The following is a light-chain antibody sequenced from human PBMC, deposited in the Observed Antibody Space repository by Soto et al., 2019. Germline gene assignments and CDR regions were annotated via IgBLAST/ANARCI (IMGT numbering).Light chain of an antibody. CDR1: SSNIGSNY. V-gene: IGLV1-47*02. J-gene: IGLJ2*01. CDR2: FNN. CDR3: AAWDDSLSGVV. Sequence: QSVLTQPPSASGTPGQRVTISCSGSSSNIGSNYVYWYQQLPGTAPKLLIYFNNQRPSGVPDRFSGSKSGTSASLAISGLRSEDEADYYCAAWDDSLSGVVFGGGTKVTVL.